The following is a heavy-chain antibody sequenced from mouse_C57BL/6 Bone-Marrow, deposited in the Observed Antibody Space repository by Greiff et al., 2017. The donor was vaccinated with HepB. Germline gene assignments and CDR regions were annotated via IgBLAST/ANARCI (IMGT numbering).Heavy chain of an antibody. Sequence: VKLQESGPELVKPGASVKISCKASGYAFSSSWMNWVKQRPGKGLEWIGRIYPGDGDTNYNGKFKGKATLTADKSSSTAYMQLSSLTSEDSAVYFCARREIYYGNYYAMDYWGQGTSVTVSS. V-gene: IGHV1-82*01. J-gene: IGHJ4*01. CDR3: ARREIYYGNYYAMDY. CDR1: GYAFSSSW. CDR2: IYPGDGDT. D-gene: IGHD2-1*01.